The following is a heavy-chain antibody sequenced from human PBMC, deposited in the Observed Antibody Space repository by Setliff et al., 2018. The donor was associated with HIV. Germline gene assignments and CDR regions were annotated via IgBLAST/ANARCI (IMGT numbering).Heavy chain of an antibody. J-gene: IGHJ4*02. CDR2: ISVSGFNL. V-gene: IGHV3-21*01. D-gene: IGHD6-25*01. Sequence: PGGSLRLSCAASGFAVSNNYMNWVRLAPGRGLEWISSISVSGFNLYYADSVKGRFFVSRDDAKNSLFLQMNSLKAEDTAVYFCARVRARYSSGWSFDYWGQGTPVTVSS. CDR1: GFAVSNNY. CDR3: ARVRARYSSGWSFDY.